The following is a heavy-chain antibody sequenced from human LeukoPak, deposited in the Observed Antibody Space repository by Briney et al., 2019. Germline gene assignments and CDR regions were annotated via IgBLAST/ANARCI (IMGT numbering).Heavy chain of an antibody. Sequence: PSQTRSLAWTVYGGSISSYYFSWIRPLPGKGLEWIGYIYYSGSTNYNPSLKSRVSMSVDTSKRQFYLNVYAVTAADTAVYYCARGSSIEAGGWPNWGQGTLVTVSS. D-gene: IGHD6-19*01. V-gene: IGHV4-59*12. CDR1: GGSISSYY. CDR2: IYYSGST. CDR3: ARGSSIEAGGWPN. J-gene: IGHJ4*02.